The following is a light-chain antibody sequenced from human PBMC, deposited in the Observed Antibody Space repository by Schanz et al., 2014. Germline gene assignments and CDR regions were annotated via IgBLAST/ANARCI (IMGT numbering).Light chain of an antibody. CDR2: DVS. Sequence: QSALTQPASVSGSPGQSITISCTGASSDDAIYNLVSWYQQLPGKAPKLMIYDVSNRPSGVSNRFSGSKSGNTASLTISGLQAEDEADYYCSSNGGVNIYVFGTGTKLTVL. J-gene: IGLJ1*01. V-gene: IGLV2-14*02. CDR1: SSDDAIYNL. CDR3: SSNGGVNIYV.